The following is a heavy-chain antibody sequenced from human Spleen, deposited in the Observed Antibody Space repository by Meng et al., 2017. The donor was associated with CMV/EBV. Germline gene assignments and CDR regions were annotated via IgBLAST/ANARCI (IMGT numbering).Heavy chain of an antibody. CDR3: AKALVIIAIDSSYSYGVDV. V-gene: IGHV1-18*01. Sequence: ASVKVSCKTSGYTFSNYGISWLRQAPGRGLEWMGWISPSDGDTIYTRRLQGRVTMTTDTSTSTAYMELRSLTSVDTAVYYCAKALVIIAIDSSYSYGVDVWGQGTTVTVS. J-gene: IGHJ6*02. D-gene: IGHD2-21*01. CDR1: GYTFSNYG. CDR2: ISPSDGDT.